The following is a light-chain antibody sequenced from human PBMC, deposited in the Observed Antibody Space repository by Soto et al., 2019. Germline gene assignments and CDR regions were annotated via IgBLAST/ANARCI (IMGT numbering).Light chain of an antibody. CDR3: LQVNDMPLT. V-gene: IGKV1-12*01. Sequence: IQMTQSPSSVSASIGETVTLTCRASHDVRTWLAWYQQIPGRAPKLLIHAASKLQSGVPSRFSGSGSRTDFSLTISNVQPDDLGTYYCLQVNDMPLTFGPGTRVDLK. J-gene: IGKJ3*01. CDR1: HDVRTW. CDR2: AAS.